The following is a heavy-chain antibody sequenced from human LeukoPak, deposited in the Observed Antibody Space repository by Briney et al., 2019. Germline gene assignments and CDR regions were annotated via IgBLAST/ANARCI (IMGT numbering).Heavy chain of an antibody. CDR2: IYPGDSDT. CDR3: ARQGSYNDYYYYGMDV. J-gene: IGHJ6*02. V-gene: IGHV5-51*01. CDR1: GYSFTSYW. Sequence: GESLKNSCKGSGYSFTSYWIGWVRQMPGKGLEWMGIIYPGDSDTRYSPSFQGQVTISADKSISTAYLQWSSLKASDTAVYYCARQGSYNDYYYYGMDVWGQGTTVTVSS. D-gene: IGHD1-1*01.